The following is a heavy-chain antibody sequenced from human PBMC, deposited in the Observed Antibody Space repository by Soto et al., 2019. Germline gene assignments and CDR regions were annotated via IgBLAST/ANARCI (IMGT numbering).Heavy chain of an antibody. D-gene: IGHD1-26*01. CDR2: ISAYNYNT. CDR3: ARVVGALGHWFDP. Sequence: QVQLVQSGAEVKKPGASVKVSCKASGYTFTSYGLSWVRQAPGQGLEWMGRISAYNYNTNYAQKRQGRVTMTTDPSTSTAYMELRSLRSDDPAVYYCARVVGALGHWFDPWGQGTLVTVSS. CDR1: GYTFTSYG. V-gene: IGHV1-18*01. J-gene: IGHJ5*02.